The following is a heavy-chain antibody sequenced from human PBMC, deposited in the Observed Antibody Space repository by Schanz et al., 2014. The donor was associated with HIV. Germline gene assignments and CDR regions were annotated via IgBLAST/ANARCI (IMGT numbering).Heavy chain of an antibody. CDR2: ISGSGAGT. V-gene: IGHV3-23*04. CDR1: GFTFSSYA. J-gene: IGHJ6*02. Sequence: VQLVESGGGVVQPGRSLRLSCAASGFTFSSYAMSWVRQAPGKGLEWVSAISGSGAGTYYADSVKGRFTISRDNSKNTLFLQMNSLRAEDTALYYCAKDMGGVVPAAPFYYYGMDVWGQGTTVTVSS. CDR3: AKDMGGVVPAAPFYYYGMDV. D-gene: IGHD2-2*01.